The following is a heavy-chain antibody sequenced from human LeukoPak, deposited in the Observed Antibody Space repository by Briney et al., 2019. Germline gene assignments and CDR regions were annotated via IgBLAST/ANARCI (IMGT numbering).Heavy chain of an antibody. CDR2: ISGNNDSP. J-gene: IGHJ4*02. CDR3: ARDGTSTDDY. D-gene: IGHD2-2*01. CDR1: GYTFSNFG. Sequence: ASVKVSCKTSGYTFSNFGINWVRQAPGQGLEWMGWISGNNDSPNYGQKFQGRLTVTTDSSTSTAYMELRNLRFDDTAVYYCARDGTSTDDYWGQGTLVTVSS. V-gene: IGHV1-18*01.